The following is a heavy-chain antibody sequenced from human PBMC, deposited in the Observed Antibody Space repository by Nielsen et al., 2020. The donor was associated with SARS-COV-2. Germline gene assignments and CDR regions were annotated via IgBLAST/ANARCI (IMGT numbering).Heavy chain of an antibody. CDR2: INHSGST. V-gene: IGHV4-34*01. J-gene: IGHJ5*02. D-gene: IGHD3-16*02. CDR3: ARGRTYYDYVWGSYRPNWFDP. Sequence: WLRQPPGKGLEWIGEINHSGSTNYHPSLKSRVTISVDTSKNQFSLKLSSVTAADTDVYYCARGRTYYDYVWGSYRPNWFDPWGQGTLVTVSS.